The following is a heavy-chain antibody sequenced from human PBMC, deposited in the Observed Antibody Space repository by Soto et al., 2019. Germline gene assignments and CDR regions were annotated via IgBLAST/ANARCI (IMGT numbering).Heavy chain of an antibody. V-gene: IGHV1-69*01. CDR3: ASSITGTATYYYYYYGKDV. J-gene: IGHJ6*02. D-gene: IGHD1-7*01. Sequence: QVQLVQSGAEVKKPGSSVKVSCKASGGTFSSYAISWVRQAPGKGLEWMGGIIPIFGTANYAQKFQGRVTITADESTSTAYMELSSLRSEDTAVYYCASSITGTATYYYYYYGKDVWVQGTTVTVSS. CDR2: IIPIFGTA. CDR1: GGTFSSYA.